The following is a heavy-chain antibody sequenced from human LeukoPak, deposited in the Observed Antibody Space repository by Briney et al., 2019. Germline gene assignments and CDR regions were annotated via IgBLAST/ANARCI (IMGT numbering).Heavy chain of an antibody. V-gene: IGHV3-64D*06. CDR1: GFTFSSYA. CDR2: ITSNGDTT. CDR3: LKDRLGAGDY. D-gene: IGHD7-27*01. Sequence: GGSLRLSCSASGFTFSSYAMHWVRQAPGRGLEYVSAITSNGDTTYYADSVKGRFTISRDNTKNTLYLQMTSLRAEDTAIYYCLKDRLGAGDYWGQGTLVTVSS. J-gene: IGHJ4*02.